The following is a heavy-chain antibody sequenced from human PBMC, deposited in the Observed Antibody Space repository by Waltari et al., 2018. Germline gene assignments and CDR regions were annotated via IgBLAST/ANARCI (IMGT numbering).Heavy chain of an antibody. Sequence: QVQLVQSGAEVKKPGASVKVSCTASGYTFTSYDINWVRQATGQGLEWMGWMNPNSGNTGYAQKFQGRVTITRNTSISTAYMELGSLRSEDTAVYYCGTLSRGGGDPSDYWGQGTLVTVSS. D-gene: IGHD3-16*01. CDR2: MNPNSGNT. CDR1: GYTFTSYD. J-gene: IGHJ4*02. CDR3: GTLSRGGGDPSDY. V-gene: IGHV1-8*03.